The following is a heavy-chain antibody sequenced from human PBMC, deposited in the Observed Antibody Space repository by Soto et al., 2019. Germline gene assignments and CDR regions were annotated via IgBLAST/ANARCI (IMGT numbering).Heavy chain of an antibody. CDR1: GGSISSGDYY. CDR3: ARDDNWNYNGYGMDV. V-gene: IGHV4-30-4*01. Sequence: SETLSLTCTVSGGSISSGDYYWSWIRQPPGKGLEWIGYIYYSGTTYYNPSLKSRVTISVDTSKNQFSLKVSSVTAADTAVYYCARDDNWNYNGYGMDVWGPGTTVTV. D-gene: IGHD1-7*01. CDR2: IYYSGTT. J-gene: IGHJ6*02.